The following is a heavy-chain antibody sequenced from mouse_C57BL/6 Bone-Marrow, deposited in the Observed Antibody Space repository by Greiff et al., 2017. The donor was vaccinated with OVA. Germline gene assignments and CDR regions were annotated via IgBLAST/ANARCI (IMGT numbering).Heavy chain of an antibody. D-gene: IGHD2-4*01. Sequence: EVQLQESGPELVKPGDSVKISCKASGYSFTGYFMNWVMQSHGKSLEWIGRINPYNGDTFYNQKFKGKATLTVDKSSSTAHMELRSLTSEDSAVDYCAKGGDYEDYAMDYWGQGTSVTVSS. CDR2: INPYNGDT. CDR3: AKGGDYEDYAMDY. J-gene: IGHJ4*01. V-gene: IGHV1-20*01. CDR1: GYSFTGYF.